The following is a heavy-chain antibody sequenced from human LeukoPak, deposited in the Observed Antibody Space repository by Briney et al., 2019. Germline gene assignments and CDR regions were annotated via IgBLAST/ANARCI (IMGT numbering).Heavy chain of an antibody. V-gene: IGHV3-64*04. J-gene: IGHJ4*02. CDR1: GVPFSRYG. Sequence: GGSLTLFCSPAGVPFSRYGIQSVRQAPGKGLEYVSAISSNGGSTYYADSVKGRFTISRDNSKNSLYLQMNSLRAEDTSVYYCASAVVVVAALDYWGKGTLVTVSS. D-gene: IGHD2-15*01. CDR3: ASAVVVVAALDY. CDR2: ISSNGGST.